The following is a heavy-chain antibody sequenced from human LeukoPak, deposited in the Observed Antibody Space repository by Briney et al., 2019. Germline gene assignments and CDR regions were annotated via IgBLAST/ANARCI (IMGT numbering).Heavy chain of an antibody. CDR2: IRYDGTNK. CDR1: GFTFSDYY. D-gene: IGHD4-17*01. V-gene: IGHV3-30*02. CDR3: AKDRDYGDYPSAYYYYMDV. Sequence: GGSLRLSCAASGFTFSDYYMSWIRQAPGKGLEGVAFIRYDGTNKWYADSVKGRFTISRDNSKNMLYLQMNSLRAEDTAVYHCAKDRDYGDYPSAYYYYMDVWGKGTTVTVSS. J-gene: IGHJ6*03.